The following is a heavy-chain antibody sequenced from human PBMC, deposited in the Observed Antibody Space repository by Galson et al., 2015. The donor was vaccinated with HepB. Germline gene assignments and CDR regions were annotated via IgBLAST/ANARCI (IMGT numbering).Heavy chain of an antibody. CDR1: GFSITTAGVG. D-gene: IGHD3-16*01. V-gene: IGHV2-5*02. J-gene: IGHJ4*02. CDR2: FYWDDDK. CDR3: AHRPHTFHYDAGRYWNYLDA. Sequence: PALVKPTQTLTLPCTLPGFSITTAGVGVGWMRQPPGRALEWLGIFYWDDDKHYSPTLKNEVAITNDTSNNQVALTTANMESVDTGTYCCAHRPHTFHYDAGRYWNYLDAWGPGTLVSVSS.